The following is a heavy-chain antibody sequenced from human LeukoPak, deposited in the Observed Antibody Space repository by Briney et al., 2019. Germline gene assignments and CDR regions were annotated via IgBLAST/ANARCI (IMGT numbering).Heavy chain of an antibody. J-gene: IGHJ4*02. V-gene: IGHV4-34*01. D-gene: IGHD4-17*01. CDR2: INHSGST. Sequence: SETLSLTCAVYGGSFSGYYWSWIRQPPGKGLEWIGEINHSGSTNYNPSLKSRVTISVDTSKNQFSLKLSSVTAADTAVYYCARPSTVNPYYFDYWGQGTLVTVSS. CDR1: GGSFSGYY. CDR3: ARPSTVNPYYFDY.